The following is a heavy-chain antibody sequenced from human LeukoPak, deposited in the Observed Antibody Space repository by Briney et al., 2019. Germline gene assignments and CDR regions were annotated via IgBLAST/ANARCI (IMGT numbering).Heavy chain of an antibody. J-gene: IGHJ4*02. CDR3: ARDADSSWYEPSIDY. CDR1: GFTFSSYS. CDR2: ISSSGNTI. Sequence: PGGSLRLSCAASGFTFSSYSMNWIRQAPGKGLEWVSYISSSGNTIYYADSVKGRFTISRDNVKNSLYLQMNSLRAEDTAVYYCARDADSSWYEPSIDYWGQGTLVTVSS. V-gene: IGHV3-48*04. D-gene: IGHD6-13*01.